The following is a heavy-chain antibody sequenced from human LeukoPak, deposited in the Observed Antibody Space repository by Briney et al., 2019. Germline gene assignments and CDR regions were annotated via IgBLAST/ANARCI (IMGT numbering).Heavy chain of an antibody. D-gene: IGHD4-17*01. V-gene: IGHV3-23*01. CDR2: ISHSGSTT. Sequence: PGGSLRLSCAASGFTFSGYTMNWVRQAPGKGLEWISTISHSGSTTHYADSAKGRFTISRDNSQNTLYLQMNSLRAEDTAVYYCARDYADYVGYFFFDYWGQGTLVTVSS. J-gene: IGHJ4*02. CDR1: GFTFSGYT. CDR3: ARDYADYVGYFFFDY.